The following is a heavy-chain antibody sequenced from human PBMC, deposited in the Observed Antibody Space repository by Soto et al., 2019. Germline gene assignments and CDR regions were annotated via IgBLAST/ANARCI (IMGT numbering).Heavy chain of an antibody. J-gene: IGHJ6*02. CDR1: GYSVSSSDYY. CDR2: MLYSGLT. Sequence: NPSETLSLTCSVSGYSVSSSDYYWAWIRQPPGKGLEWIGSMLYSGLTYYNPSLKSRVTLSVDTPKNQFSVRLNSVTASDTAVYYCAPLSVSLSGPYGIHVWGQGTTVTVSS. CDR3: APLSVSLSGPYGIHV. D-gene: IGHD2-15*01. V-gene: IGHV4-39*01.